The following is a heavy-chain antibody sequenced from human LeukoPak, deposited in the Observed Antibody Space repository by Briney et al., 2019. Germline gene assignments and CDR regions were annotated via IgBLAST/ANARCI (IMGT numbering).Heavy chain of an antibody. Sequence: SGTLSLTCTVSGGSISSYYWSWIRQPPGKGPEWIGYIYYTGSTNYSPSLKSRVTISVDTSKNQFSLKLSSVTAADTAVYYCARASRREYYFDYWGQGTLVTV. CDR1: GGSISSYY. CDR2: IYYTGST. CDR3: ARASRREYYFDY. J-gene: IGHJ4*02. D-gene: IGHD3-10*01. V-gene: IGHV4-59*01.